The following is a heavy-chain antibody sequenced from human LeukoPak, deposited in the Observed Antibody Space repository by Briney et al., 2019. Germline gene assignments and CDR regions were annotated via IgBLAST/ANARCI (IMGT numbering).Heavy chain of an antibody. D-gene: IGHD4-17*01. J-gene: IGHJ3*02. CDR3: AREANQKYGDPHDAFDI. CDR2: IWYDGSNK. V-gene: IGHV3-33*01. CDR1: GFTFSSYG. Sequence: PGGSLRLSCAASGFTFSSYGMHWVRQAPGKGLEWVAVIWYDGSNKYYADSVKGRFTISRDNSKNTLYLQMNSLRAEDTAVYYCAREANQKYGDPHDAFDIWGQGTMVTVSS.